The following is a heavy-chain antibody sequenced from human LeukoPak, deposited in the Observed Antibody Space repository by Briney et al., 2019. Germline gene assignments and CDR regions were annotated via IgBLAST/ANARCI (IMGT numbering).Heavy chain of an antibody. CDR3: ASLDY. CDR1: GFTFSIYW. J-gene: IGHJ4*02. CDR2: IKSEGRST. V-gene: IGHV3-74*01. Sequence: GGSLRLSCAASGFTFSIYWVHWVRQAPGKGLAWVSSIKSEGRSTSYADSVKGRFTISRDNAKNTLYMHMNTLRAEDTAVYYCASLDYWGQGTPVTVSS.